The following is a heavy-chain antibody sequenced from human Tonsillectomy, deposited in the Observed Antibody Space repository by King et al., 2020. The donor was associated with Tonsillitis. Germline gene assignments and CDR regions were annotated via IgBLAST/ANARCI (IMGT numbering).Heavy chain of an antibody. CDR3: ARGGIPDY. J-gene: IGHJ4*02. CDR2: XXXXXSXK. D-gene: IGHD3-16*01. V-gene: IGHV3-7*01. Sequence: VQLVESGRGLVQXGGSLRLSXVXSGFTXXRYWMSWVRXAPGKXXXWXXXXXXXXSXKXXXESVXGRFTISRDXAKNSLYLQMNSLRAEDTAVYYCARGGIPDYWGQGTLVTVSS. CDR1: GFTXXRYW.